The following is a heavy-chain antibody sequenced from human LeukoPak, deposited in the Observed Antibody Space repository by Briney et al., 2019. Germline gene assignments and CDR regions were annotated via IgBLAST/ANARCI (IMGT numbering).Heavy chain of an antibody. V-gene: IGHV3-9*01. CDR2: ISWNSGSI. Sequence: GGSLRLSCAASGFTFDDYAMHWVRQAPGKGLEWVSGISWNSGSIGYADSVKGRFTISRDNAKNSLYLQMNSLRAEDTALYYCAKDMAGYSSSYYGMDVWGQGTTDTVSS. D-gene: IGHD6-13*01. CDR1: GFTFDDYA. J-gene: IGHJ6*02. CDR3: AKDMAGYSSSYYGMDV.